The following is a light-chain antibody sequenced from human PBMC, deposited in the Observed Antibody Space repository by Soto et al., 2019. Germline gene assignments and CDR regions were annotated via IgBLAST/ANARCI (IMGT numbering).Light chain of an antibody. J-gene: IGKJ1*01. V-gene: IGKV1-5*03. CDR1: QSISSW. CDR2: EAS. CDR3: QQYNSYSPRT. Sequence: DILMTQSPSTLSASVGDRVTITCRASQSISSWLAWYQQKPGTAPKLLIYEASSLESGDPSRFSGSRSGTEFTLTISSLQPDDFATYDCQQYNSYSPRTFGQGTKVEIK.